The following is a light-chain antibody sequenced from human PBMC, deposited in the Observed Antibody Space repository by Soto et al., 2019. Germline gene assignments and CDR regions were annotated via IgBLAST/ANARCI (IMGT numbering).Light chain of an antibody. V-gene: IGKV3-11*01. CDR3: QQRSNWPPWT. Sequence: EIVLTQSPATLSLSPGERATLSCRASQSVSSYLAWYQQKPGQAPRLLIYDASNRATGIPARFSGSGSGTDFTLPISSLEPEDFAVYYCQQRSNWPPWTFGQVTKVEIK. J-gene: IGKJ1*01. CDR1: QSVSSY. CDR2: DAS.